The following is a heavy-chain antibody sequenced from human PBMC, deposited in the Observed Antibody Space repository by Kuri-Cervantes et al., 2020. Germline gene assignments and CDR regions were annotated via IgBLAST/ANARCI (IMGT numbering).Heavy chain of an antibody. V-gene: IGHV4-59*01. D-gene: IGHD3-22*01. CDR3: ARVVSVGRYYDSSGSHWYFDL. CDR2: IYYSGST. CDR1: GGSLRRYY. J-gene: IGHJ2*01. Sequence: ETLSLTCTVSGGSLRRYYWSWIRPPPGKGLEWIGYIYYSGSTNYNASLKRRVTISVDTSKNQVSLKLSSVTAADTAVYYCARVVSVGRYYDSSGSHWYFDLWGRGTLVTVSS.